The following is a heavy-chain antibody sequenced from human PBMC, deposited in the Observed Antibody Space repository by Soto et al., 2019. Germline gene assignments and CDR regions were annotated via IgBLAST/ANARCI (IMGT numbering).Heavy chain of an antibody. CDR2: FDPEDGET. J-gene: IGHJ3*02. CDR1: GYTLTELS. D-gene: IGHD1-1*01. CDR3: ATGYRGGWPPGDAFDI. Sequence: GASVKVSCKVSGYTLTELSMHWVRQAPGKGLEWMGGFDPEDGETIYAQKFQGRVTMTEDTSTDTAYMELSSLRSEDTAVYYCATGYRGGWPPGDAFDIWGQGTMVTVSS. V-gene: IGHV1-24*01.